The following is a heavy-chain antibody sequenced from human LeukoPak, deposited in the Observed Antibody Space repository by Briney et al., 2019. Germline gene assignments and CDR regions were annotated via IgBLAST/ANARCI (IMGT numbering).Heavy chain of an antibody. CDR3: ARDFDDILTGYSSNDY. D-gene: IGHD3-9*01. CDR1: GYSISSGYY. Sequence: SETLSLTCTVSGYSISSGYYWGWIRQPPGKGLECIGSIYHSGSTYYNPSLKSRVTISVDTSKNQFSLKLSSVTAAGTAVYYCARDFDDILTGYSSNDYWGQGTLVTVSS. J-gene: IGHJ4*02. CDR2: IYHSGST. V-gene: IGHV4-38-2*02.